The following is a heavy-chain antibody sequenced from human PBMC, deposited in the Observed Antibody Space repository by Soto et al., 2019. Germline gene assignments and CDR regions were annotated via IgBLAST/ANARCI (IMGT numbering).Heavy chain of an antibody. J-gene: IGHJ6*02. D-gene: IGHD3-3*01. CDR3: AKAFWSGSLSYGMDV. V-gene: IGHV4-59*01. CDR1: GGSISSYY. Sequence: SETLSLTCTVSGGSISSYYWSWIRQPPGKGLEWIGYIYYSGSTNYNPSLKSRVTISVDTSKNQFSLKLSSVTAADTAVYYCAKAFWSGSLSYGMDVWGQGTTVTVSS. CDR2: IYYSGST.